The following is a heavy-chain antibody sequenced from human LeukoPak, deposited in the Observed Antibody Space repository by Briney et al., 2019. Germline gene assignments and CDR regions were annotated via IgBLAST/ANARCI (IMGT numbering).Heavy chain of an antibody. J-gene: IGHJ3*02. CDR1: GFTFSSYS. CDR2: ISSSSSYI. Sequence: GGSLRLSCAASGFTFSSYSMNWVRQAPGKGLEWVSSISSSSSYIYYADSVKGRFTISRDNAKNSLYLQMNSLKTEDTAVYYCTTRRPDAFDIWGQGTMVTVSS. V-gene: IGHV3-21*04. CDR3: TTRRPDAFDI.